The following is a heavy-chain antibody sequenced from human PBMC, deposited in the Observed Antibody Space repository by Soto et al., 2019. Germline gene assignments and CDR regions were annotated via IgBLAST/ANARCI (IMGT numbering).Heavy chain of an antibody. Sequence: QVQLVESGGGVVQPGRSLRLSCAASGFTFSSYAMHWVRQAPGKGLEWVAVISYDGSNKYYADSVKGRFTISRDNSKNTLYLQMNSLRAEETAVYYCARSGDRDTAMVTGYYYYGMDVWGQGTTVTVSS. V-gene: IGHV3-30-3*01. CDR2: ISYDGSNK. J-gene: IGHJ6*02. CDR3: ARSGDRDTAMVTGYYYYGMDV. D-gene: IGHD5-18*01. CDR1: GFTFSSYA.